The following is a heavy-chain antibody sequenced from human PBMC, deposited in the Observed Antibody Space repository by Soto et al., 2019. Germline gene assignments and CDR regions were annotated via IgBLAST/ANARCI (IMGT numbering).Heavy chain of an antibody. D-gene: IGHD2-15*01. V-gene: IGHV3-66*01. CDR1: GFTVSSNY. J-gene: IGHJ3*02. Sequence: GGSLRLSCAASGFTVSSNYMSWVRQAPGKGLEWVSVIYSGGSTYYADSVKGRFTISRDNSKNTLYLQMNSLRAEDTAVYYCARDRYCSGGSCSGPDAFDIWGQGTMVTVSS. CDR2: IYSGGST. CDR3: ARDRYCSGGSCSGPDAFDI.